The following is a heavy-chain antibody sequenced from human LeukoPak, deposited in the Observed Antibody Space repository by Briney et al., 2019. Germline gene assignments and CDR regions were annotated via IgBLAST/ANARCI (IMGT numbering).Heavy chain of an antibody. CDR2: INGDGSNT. Sequence: GSLRLSCAASGFTFSSHWMHWARQAPGKGLVWVSRINGDGSNTTYADSVKGRFTISRDNAKNTLYLQMNSLRAEDTAVYHCARSKSWYSNDAFDIWGQGTMVTVSS. CDR1: GFTFSSHW. V-gene: IGHV3-74*03. J-gene: IGHJ3*02. D-gene: IGHD2-15*01. CDR3: ARSKSWYSNDAFDI.